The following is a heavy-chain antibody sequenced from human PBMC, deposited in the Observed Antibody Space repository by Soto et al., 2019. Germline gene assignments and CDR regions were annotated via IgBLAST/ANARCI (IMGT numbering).Heavy chain of an antibody. D-gene: IGHD2-15*01. Sequence: GGSLRLSCAVSGFTFSSYAMSWVRQAPGTGLEWVSAMSGSGGSTYYADSVKGRFTISRDNSKNTLYLQMNSLRAEDTAVYYCAKVYCSGGSCLHFDYWGQGTLVTVSS. J-gene: IGHJ4*02. CDR1: GFTFSSYA. CDR3: AKVYCSGGSCLHFDY. V-gene: IGHV3-23*01. CDR2: MSGSGGST.